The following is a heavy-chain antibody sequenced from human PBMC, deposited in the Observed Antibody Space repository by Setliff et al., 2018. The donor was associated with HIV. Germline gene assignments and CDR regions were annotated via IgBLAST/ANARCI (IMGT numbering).Heavy chain of an antibody. Sequence: SETLSLTCTVSGGSISRGSYSWGWIRQPPGKGLEWIGSISYTGITNYNPSLKSXXXXXVDTSQNQFSLNLTSVTPADTAVYYCARLRPLLAFXDPWGPGTLVTVSS. D-gene: IGHD2-21*01. CDR3: ARLRPLLAFXDP. V-gene: IGHV4-39*01. J-gene: IGHJ5*02. CDR2: ISYTGIT. CDR1: GGSISRGSYS.